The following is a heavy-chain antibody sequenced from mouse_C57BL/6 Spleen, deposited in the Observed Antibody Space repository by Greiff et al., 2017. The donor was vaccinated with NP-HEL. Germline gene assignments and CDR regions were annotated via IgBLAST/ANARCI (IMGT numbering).Heavy chain of an antibody. CDR1: GFTFSDYG. CDR2: ISSGSSTI. V-gene: IGHV5-17*01. Sequence: EVRLVESGGGLVKPGGSLKLSCAASGFTFSDYGMHWVRQAPEKGLEWVAYISSGSSTIYYADTVKGRFTISRDNAKNTLFLQMTSLRSEDTAMYYCTWQLRLRFNYWGQGTTLTVSS. D-gene: IGHD3-2*02. J-gene: IGHJ2*01. CDR3: TWQLRLRFNY.